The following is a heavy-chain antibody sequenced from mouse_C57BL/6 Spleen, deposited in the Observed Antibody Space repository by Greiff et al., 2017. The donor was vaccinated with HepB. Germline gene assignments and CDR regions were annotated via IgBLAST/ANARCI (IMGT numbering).Heavy chain of an antibody. CDR2: IHPSDSDT. J-gene: IGHJ4*01. D-gene: IGHD2-4*01. V-gene: IGHV1-74*01. CDR1: GYTFTSYW. Sequence: QVQLKQPGAELVKPGASVKVSCKASGYTFTSYWMHWVKQRPGQGLEWIGRIHPSDSDTNYNQKFKGKDTLTVAKSSSTAYMQLSSLTSEYSAVYYCAIPSYYDYDDAMDYWGQGTSVTVSS. CDR3: AIPSYYDYDDAMDY.